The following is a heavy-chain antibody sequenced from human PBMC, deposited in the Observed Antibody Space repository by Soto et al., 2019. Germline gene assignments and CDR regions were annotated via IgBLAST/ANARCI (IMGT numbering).Heavy chain of an antibody. Sequence: GGSLRLSCTASGFPFSHYAMNWVRQGPGTRLEWVADISGSGDSARYADSVRGRFTISRGNSRDTLYLQMNSLRVDDTAVYYCGKERRGSGWSVCNFWGQGAMVTVYS. CDR3: GKERRGSGWSVCNF. CDR2: ISGSGDSA. D-gene: IGHD6-19*01. J-gene: IGHJ4*02. V-gene: IGHV3-23*01. CDR1: GFPFSHYA.